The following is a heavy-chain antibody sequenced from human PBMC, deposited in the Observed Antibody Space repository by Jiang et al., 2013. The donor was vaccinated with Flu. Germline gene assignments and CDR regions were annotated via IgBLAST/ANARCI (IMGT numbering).Heavy chain of an antibody. J-gene: IGHJ6*02. CDR1: GYSFTSYW. CDR2: IYPGDSDT. V-gene: IGHV5-51*01. D-gene: IGHD3-10*01. Sequence: GAEVKKPGESLKISCKGSGYSFTSYWIGWVRQMPGKGLEWMGIIYPGDSDTRYSPSFQGQVTISADKSISTAYLQWSSLKASDTAMYYCARHYYGSGRGAGMDVWGQGTTVTVSS. CDR3: ARHYYGSGRGAGMDV.